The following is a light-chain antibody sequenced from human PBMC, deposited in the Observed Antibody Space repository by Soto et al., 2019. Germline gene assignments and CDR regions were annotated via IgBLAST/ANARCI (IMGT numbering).Light chain of an antibody. V-gene: IGKV3-20*01. CDR3: QQYGGSPWT. CDR2: GSS. Sequence: EIVLTQSPFTLSVSPGEGSTVSCMASQRISISYLAWYQQKPGQAPRLLIYGSSTRAAGIPDRFSGSGSETDFTLTISRLEPEDFAVYFCQQYGGSPWTFGQGTKVDI. J-gene: IGKJ1*01. CDR1: QRISISY.